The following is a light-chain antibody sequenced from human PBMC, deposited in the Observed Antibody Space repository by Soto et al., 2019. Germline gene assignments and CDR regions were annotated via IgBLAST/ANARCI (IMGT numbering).Light chain of an antibody. J-gene: IGLJ3*02. CDR2: EVT. CDR3: SSYIGTFWV. Sequence: QSALTQPASVSGSPGQSITISCTGTSSDVGGYNYVSWYQQRPGKAPKLMIYEVTNRPSGVSNRFSGSKSGNTASLTISGLQAEDEADYYCSSYIGTFWVFGGGTKLTV. CDR1: SSDVGGYNY. V-gene: IGLV2-14*01.